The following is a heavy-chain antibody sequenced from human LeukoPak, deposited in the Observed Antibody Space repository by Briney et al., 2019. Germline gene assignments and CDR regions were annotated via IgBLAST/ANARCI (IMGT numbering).Heavy chain of an antibody. Sequence: SETLSQTRTVSGVSISSYYWSWMRQPAAKGLEWIGYIFYTGSTKYNPSLKSRGTISVETSKNQFSLKLSSVTAADTALYYCAGFSGISRFEYWGQGTLVTVSS. CDR1: GVSISSYY. D-gene: IGHD3-10*01. V-gene: IGHV4-59*01. CDR3: AGFSGISRFEY. J-gene: IGHJ4*02. CDR2: IFYTGST.